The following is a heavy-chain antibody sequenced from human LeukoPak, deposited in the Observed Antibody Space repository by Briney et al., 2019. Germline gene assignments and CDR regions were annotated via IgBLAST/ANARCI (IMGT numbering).Heavy chain of an antibody. CDR3: AKDSTRGGYCSSTICFENFDY. CDR1: GFTFSSYA. CDR2: ISGSGGST. D-gene: IGHD2-2*01. Sequence: GGSLRLSCAASGFTFSSYAMSWVRQAPGKGLEWVSVISGSGGSTYYADSVKGRFTISRDNSKKTLYPQMNSPRAEDTAVYYCAKDSTRGGYCSSTICFENFDYWGQGTLVTVSS. V-gene: IGHV3-23*01. J-gene: IGHJ4*02.